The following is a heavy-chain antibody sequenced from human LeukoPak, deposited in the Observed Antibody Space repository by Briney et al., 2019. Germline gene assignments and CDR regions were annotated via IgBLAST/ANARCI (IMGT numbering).Heavy chain of an antibody. Sequence: ASVKVSCKAFGYTFTNYAISWVRQAPGQGLEWMGRISGYNGNTDYAQKFQGRVIMTADSSTNTAFMELRSLISDDTAVYYCARQGLLTVQVSGFDIWGQGATVTVSS. CDR1: GYTFTNYA. CDR3: ARQGLLTVQVSGFDI. J-gene: IGHJ3*02. CDR2: ISGYNGNT. V-gene: IGHV1-18*01. D-gene: IGHD3-9*01.